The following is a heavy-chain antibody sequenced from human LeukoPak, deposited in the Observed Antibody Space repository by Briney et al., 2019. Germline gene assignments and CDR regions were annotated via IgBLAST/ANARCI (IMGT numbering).Heavy chain of an antibody. CDR1: GGSISSHY. J-gene: IGHJ4*02. Sequence: SETLSLTCTVSGGSISSHYWSWIRQPPGKGLEWIGYIYYSGSTNYNPSLKSRVTISVDTSKNQFSLKLSSVTAADTAVYYCARCHYGSGPFDYWGQGTLVTVSS. V-gene: IGHV4-59*11. D-gene: IGHD3-10*01. CDR3: ARCHYGSGPFDY. CDR2: IYYSGST.